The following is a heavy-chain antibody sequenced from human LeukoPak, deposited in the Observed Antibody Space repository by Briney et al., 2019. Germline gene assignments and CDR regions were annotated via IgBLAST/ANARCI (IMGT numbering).Heavy chain of an antibody. J-gene: IGHJ5*02. D-gene: IGHD2-21*02. Sequence: SETLSLTCTVSGGSISSYYWSWIRQPPGKGLEWIGYIYYSGSTNYNPSLKSRVTISVDTSKNQFSLKLSSVTAADTAVYYCARVRPLVTAILWFDPWGQGTLVTVSS. CDR3: ARVRPLVTAILWFDP. CDR2: IYYSGST. CDR1: GGSISSYY. V-gene: IGHV4-59*01.